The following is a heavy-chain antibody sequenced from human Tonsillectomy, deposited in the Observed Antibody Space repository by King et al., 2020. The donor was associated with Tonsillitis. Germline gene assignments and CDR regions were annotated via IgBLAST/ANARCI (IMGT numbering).Heavy chain of an antibody. CDR1: GYTFTGYH. V-gene: IGHV1-2*02. J-gene: IGHJ3*02. CDR2: ISPNRGGT. CDR3: AKIGTAYGAFDI. Sequence: VQLVESGAEVKKPGASVKVSCKASGYTFTGYHMHWVRKSRGQRLEWMGWISPNRGGTNYAQMYQGRGTMTRDTSITTAYMELSGLRSDDTAVYYCAKIGTAYGAFDIWGQGTMVTVSS. D-gene: IGHD3-10*01.